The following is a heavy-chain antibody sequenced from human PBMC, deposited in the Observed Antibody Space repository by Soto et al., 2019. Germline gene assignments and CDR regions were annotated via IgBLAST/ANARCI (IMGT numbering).Heavy chain of an antibody. CDR1: GFTVSSSY. CDR3: AKDYSGEY. D-gene: IGHD2-21*01. J-gene: IGHJ4*02. V-gene: IGHV3-66*01. Sequence: EVHLVESGGGLVQPGGSLRLSCAASGFTVSSSYMSWVRQAPGKGLEWVSLIYSGGTTYYADSVKGRFTISRDNSKNTLWLHMNSLRVEDTAVYYCAKDYSGEYWGQGTLVTVSS. CDR2: IYSGGTT.